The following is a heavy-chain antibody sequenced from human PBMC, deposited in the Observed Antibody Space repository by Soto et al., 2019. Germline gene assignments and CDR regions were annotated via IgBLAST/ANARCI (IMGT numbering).Heavy chain of an antibody. D-gene: IGHD6-13*01. V-gene: IGHV4-34*01. J-gene: IGHJ5*02. Sequence: QVQLQQWGAGLLKPSETLSLTCAVYGGSFSGYYWSWIRQPPGKGLEWIGEINHSGSTNYNPSLKSRVTISVNTSKNQFSLDLSSVTAADTAVYYCASNLGYSSSWYNWFDPWGQGTLVTVSS. CDR1: GGSFSGYY. CDR2: INHSGST. CDR3: ASNLGYSSSWYNWFDP.